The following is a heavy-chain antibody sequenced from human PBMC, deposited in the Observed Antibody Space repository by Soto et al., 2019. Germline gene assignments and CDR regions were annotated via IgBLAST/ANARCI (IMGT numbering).Heavy chain of an antibody. CDR1: GGSISSGEYY. CDR2: IYYSGST. D-gene: IGHD3-10*01. CDR3: ARVGGFGATTIDY. J-gene: IGHJ4*02. V-gene: IGHV4-30-4*01. Sequence: SETLSLTCTVSGGSISSGEYYCSWIRQPPGKGLEWIGYIYYSGSTYYNPSLKSRVTISVDTSKNQFSLKLSSVTAADTAVYYCARVGGFGATTIDYWGQGTLVTVSS.